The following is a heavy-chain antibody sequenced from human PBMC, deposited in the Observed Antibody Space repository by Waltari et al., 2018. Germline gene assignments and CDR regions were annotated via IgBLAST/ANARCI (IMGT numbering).Heavy chain of an antibody. CDR2: RNPHSGGT. CDR3: ARDRGVGATSDAFDV. CDR1: GYSFTDNY. D-gene: IGHD1-26*01. Sequence: QVQLVQSGAEVKKSGASVKVSCKASGYSFTDNYIHWVRQAPGQGLEWRGWRNPHSGGTKNAQKFQGRVTMTRDTSISTAYMEVSRLRSDDTAVYYCARDRGVGATSDAFDVWGQGTMVAVSS. J-gene: IGHJ3*01. V-gene: IGHV1-2*02.